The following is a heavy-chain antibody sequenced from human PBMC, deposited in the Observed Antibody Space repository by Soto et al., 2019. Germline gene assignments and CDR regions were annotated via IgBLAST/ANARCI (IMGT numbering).Heavy chain of an antibody. Sequence: QVQLVQSGAEVKKPGSSVKVSCPASGGSFSDYAISWVRQAPGQGLEWMGGIIPMLGIADNAQKFQGRVIITADEYTSTVYMELSRLRSEDTAVYYCARDGDYYDSSGFQRDYHYYGMDVWGQGTTVTVAS. V-gene: IGHV1-69*01. J-gene: IGHJ6*02. CDR3: ARDGDYYDSSGFQRDYHYYGMDV. CDR2: IIPMLGIA. CDR1: GGSFSDYA. D-gene: IGHD3-22*01.